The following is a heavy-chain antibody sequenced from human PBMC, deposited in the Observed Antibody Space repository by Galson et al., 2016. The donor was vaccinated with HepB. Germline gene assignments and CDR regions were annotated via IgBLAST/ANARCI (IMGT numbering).Heavy chain of an antibody. CDR3: VHRHYNVVDD. Sequence: PALVQPTQTLTLTCAFSGFSLSTSGVGVGWMRQPPGKALEWLALISWDDDKRYSPSLKSRLTITNDTSKNQVVLTMTNMDPEDTATYYCVHRHYNVVDDWGQGTLVTVSS. CDR1: GFSLSTSGVG. CDR2: ISWDDDK. D-gene: IGHD3-10*02. V-gene: IGHV2-5*02. J-gene: IGHJ4*02.